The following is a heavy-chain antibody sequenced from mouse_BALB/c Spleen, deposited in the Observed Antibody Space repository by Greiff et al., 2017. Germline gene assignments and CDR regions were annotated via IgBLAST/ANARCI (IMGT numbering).Heavy chain of an antibody. CDR3: ARSIRLLRNWYFDV. Sequence: QVQLQQSGAELVRPGVSVKISCKGSGYTFTDYAMHWVKQSHAKSLEWIGVISTYYGDASYNQKFKGKATMTVDKSSSTAYMELARLTSEDSAIYYCARSIRLLRNWYFDVWGAGTTVTVSS. CDR2: ISTYYGDA. V-gene: IGHV1S137*01. D-gene: IGHD2-3*01. J-gene: IGHJ1*01. CDR1: GYTFTDYA.